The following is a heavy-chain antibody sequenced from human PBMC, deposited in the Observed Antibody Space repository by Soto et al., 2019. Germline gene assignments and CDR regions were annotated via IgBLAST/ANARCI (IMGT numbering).Heavy chain of an antibody. Sequence: QVQLVQSGAEVKKPGSSVKVSCKASGGTFSSYAISWVRQAPGQGLEWMGGIIPIFGTANYAQKFQSRVTITADESTSTAYMELSSLRSEDTAVYYCAAHWCGSSCRQGYFDYWGQGTLLTVSS. D-gene: IGHD6-13*01. CDR1: GGTFSSYA. CDR3: AAHWCGSSCRQGYFDY. V-gene: IGHV1-69*01. J-gene: IGHJ4*02. CDR2: IIPIFGTA.